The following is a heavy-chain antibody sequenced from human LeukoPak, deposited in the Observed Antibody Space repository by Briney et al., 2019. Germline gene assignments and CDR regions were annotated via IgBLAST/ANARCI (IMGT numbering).Heavy chain of an antibody. J-gene: IGHJ6*02. D-gene: IGHD3-10*01. CDR2: ISGSGGST. V-gene: IGHV3-23*01. Sequence: GGSLRLSCAASGFTFSSYAMGWVRQAPGKGLEWVSAISGSGGSTYYADSVKGRFTISRDNSKNTLYLQMNSLRVDDTAVYYCARDYYGSGSHATGMDVWGQGTTVTVSS. CDR3: ARDYYGSGSHATGMDV. CDR1: GFTFSSYA.